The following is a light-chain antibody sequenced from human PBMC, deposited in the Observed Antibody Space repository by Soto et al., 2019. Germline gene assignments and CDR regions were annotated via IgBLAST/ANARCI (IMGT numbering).Light chain of an antibody. CDR3: QQYDSSPWT. CDR2: DTS. Sequence: MTQSPGTLPLSPGERATLSFRSSQSVSSSYLAWYQQTPGQAPRLLVYDTSYRATGVPDRFSGSGSGTDFTLTISRLEPEDSEVYYCQQYDSSPWTFGQGTKVDIK. J-gene: IGKJ1*01. V-gene: IGKV3-20*01. CDR1: QSVSSSY.